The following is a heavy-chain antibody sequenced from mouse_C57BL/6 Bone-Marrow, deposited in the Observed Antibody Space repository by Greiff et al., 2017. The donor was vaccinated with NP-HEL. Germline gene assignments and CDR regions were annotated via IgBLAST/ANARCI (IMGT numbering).Heavy chain of an antibody. CDR1: GYTFTSYW. Sequence: VQLQQSGAELVKPGASVKLSCKASGYTFTSYWMHWVKQRPGQGLEWIGMIHPNSGSTNYNEKFKSKATLTVDKSSSTAYMQLSSLTSEDSAVYYCARMARSNYFAWFAYWGQGTLVTVSA. J-gene: IGHJ3*01. D-gene: IGHD2-5*01. V-gene: IGHV1-64*01. CDR3: ARMARSNYFAWFAY. CDR2: IHPNSGST.